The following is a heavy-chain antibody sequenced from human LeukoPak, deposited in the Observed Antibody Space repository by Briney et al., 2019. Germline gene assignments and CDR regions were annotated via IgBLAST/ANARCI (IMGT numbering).Heavy chain of an antibody. D-gene: IGHD6-19*01. CDR1: GFTFSSYA. CDR3: AKANSSGWYQLAWFDP. V-gene: IGHV3-23*01. CDR2: ISGSGGST. Sequence: GGSLRLSCAASGFTFSSYAMSWVRQAPGKGLEWVSAISGSGGSTYYADSVKGRFTLSRDNSKNTLYLQMNSLRAEDTAVYYCAKANSSGWYQLAWFDPWGQGTLVTVSS. J-gene: IGHJ5*02.